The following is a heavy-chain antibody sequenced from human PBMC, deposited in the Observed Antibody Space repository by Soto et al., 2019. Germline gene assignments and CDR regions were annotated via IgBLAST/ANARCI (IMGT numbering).Heavy chain of an antibody. CDR2: IWYDGSKK. J-gene: IGHJ4*02. Sequence: QVQLVESGGGVVQPGRSLRLSCAASGFTFSSYGMHWVRQAPGKGLEWVALIWYDGSKKYYADSVKGRFTISRDNSKNTLYMQMNSRRAEDTAVYYCARDPVRWLQFPPDYWGQGTLVTVSS. D-gene: IGHD5-12*01. V-gene: IGHV3-33*01. CDR1: GFTFSSYG. CDR3: ARDPVRWLQFPPDY.